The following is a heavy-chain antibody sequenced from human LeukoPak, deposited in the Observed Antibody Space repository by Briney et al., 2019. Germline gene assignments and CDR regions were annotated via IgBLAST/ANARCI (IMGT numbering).Heavy chain of an antibody. CDR2: IYYSGST. CDR1: GGSISSGSHY. V-gene: IGHV4-39*07. Sequence: SKTLSLTCTVSGGSISSGSHYWGWIRQPPGKGLEWIGTIYYSGSTYYNPSLKSRVTISVDTSKNQFSLKLSSVTAADTAVYYCARAVGNADYGDFNWFDPWGQGTLVTVSS. J-gene: IGHJ5*02. D-gene: IGHD4-17*01. CDR3: ARAVGNADYGDFNWFDP.